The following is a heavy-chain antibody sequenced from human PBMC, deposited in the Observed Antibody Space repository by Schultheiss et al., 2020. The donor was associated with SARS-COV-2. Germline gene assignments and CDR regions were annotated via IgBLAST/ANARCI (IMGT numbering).Heavy chain of an antibody. CDR3: ANRYDYGPHLYFDY. V-gene: IGHV3-23*01. Sequence: GGSLRLSCAASGFTFSSYAMSWVRQAPGKGLEWVSAISGSGGSTYYADSGKGRFTISRDNSKNTLYLQMNSLRAEDTAVSYCANRYDYGPHLYFDYWGQGTLVTVSS. CDR2: ISGSGGST. D-gene: IGHD5-12*01. J-gene: IGHJ4*02. CDR1: GFTFSSYA.